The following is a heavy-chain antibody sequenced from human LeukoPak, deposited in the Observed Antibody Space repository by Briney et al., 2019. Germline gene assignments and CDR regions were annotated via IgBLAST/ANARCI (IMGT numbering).Heavy chain of an antibody. J-gene: IGHJ4*02. CDR3: ATGASRVTTDFANY. CDR2: IDPSDSYT. D-gene: IGHD4-17*01. V-gene: IGHV5-10-1*01. CDR1: GYSFTNYW. Sequence: GESLKISCKGSGYSFTNYWISWVRQMPGKGLEWMGRIDPSDSYTKYSPSFEGHVTISVDKSISTSFLQWNSLKASDSAMYYCATGASRVTTDFANYWGQGTQVAVSS.